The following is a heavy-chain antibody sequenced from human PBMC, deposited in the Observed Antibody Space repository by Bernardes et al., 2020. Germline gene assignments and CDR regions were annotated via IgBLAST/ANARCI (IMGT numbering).Heavy chain of an antibody. CDR2: ISGSGGST. D-gene: IGHD3-22*01. J-gene: IGHJ6*02. Sequence: GGSLRLSCAASGFTFSSYAMSWVRQAPGKGLEWVSAISGSGGSTYYADSVKGRFTISRDNSKNTLYLQMNSLRAEDTAVYYCAYDSSGYSPYYYYGMDVWGQGTTVTVSS. V-gene: IGHV3-23*01. CDR1: GFTFSSYA. CDR3: AYDSSGYSPYYYYGMDV.